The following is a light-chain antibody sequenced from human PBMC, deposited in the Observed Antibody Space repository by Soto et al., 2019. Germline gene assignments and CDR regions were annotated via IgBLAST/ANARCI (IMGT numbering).Light chain of an antibody. CDR2: GAS. CDR1: QSISIN. CDR3: HQYESWPPYT. J-gene: IGKJ2*01. Sequence: EIVMTQSPATLSVSPGERATLSCRASQSISINLAWYQQKLGQAPRLLIYGASTRATDIPARFSGSVSGTEFTLTISSLQSEDYVIYYCHQYESWPPYTFGQGTKVDIK. V-gene: IGKV3-15*01.